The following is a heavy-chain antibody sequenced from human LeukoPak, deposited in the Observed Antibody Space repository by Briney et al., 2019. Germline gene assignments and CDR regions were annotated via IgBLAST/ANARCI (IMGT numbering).Heavy chain of an antibody. CDR3: ARGQFWRGSEIRV. V-gene: IGHV4-34*01. CDR1: GESFSGYY. D-gene: IGHD1-26*01. CDR2: INHSGST. Sequence: ETLSLTCRVDGESFSGYYWIWIRQPPGKGLEWIGEINHSGSTNYNPSLKSRVTLSVDTSRSQFSLKVTSVTAADTAMYYCARGQFWRGSEIRVWGQGTLVTVSS. J-gene: IGHJ4*02.